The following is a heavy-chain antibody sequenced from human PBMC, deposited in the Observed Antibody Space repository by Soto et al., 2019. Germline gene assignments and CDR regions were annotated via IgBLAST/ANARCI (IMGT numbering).Heavy chain of an antibody. J-gene: IGHJ6*02. Sequence: GESLKISCKGSGYTFTNYWIGWVRQMPGKGLEWMGIIYPGDSDTKYNPSFQGQVTISADKSITTTYLRWTSLKASDTAIYYCAASIFYYGMDVWGQGTTVTVAS. CDR1: GYTFTNYW. CDR2: IYPGDSDT. V-gene: IGHV5-51*01. CDR3: AASIFYYGMDV.